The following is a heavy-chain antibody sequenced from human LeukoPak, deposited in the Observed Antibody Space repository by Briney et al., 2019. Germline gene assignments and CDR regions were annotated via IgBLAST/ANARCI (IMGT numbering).Heavy chain of an antibody. V-gene: IGHV3-53*01. CDR2: IYSGGST. Sequence: GGSLRLSCAASGFTVSSNYMSWVRQAPGKGLEWVSVIYSGGSTYYADSVKGRFTISRDNSKNTLYLQMNSLRAEDTAVYYCARDRVTMVRGVSYYSDYWGQGTLVTVSS. D-gene: IGHD3-10*01. CDR3: ARDRVTMVRGVSYYSDY. CDR1: GFTVSSNY. J-gene: IGHJ4*02.